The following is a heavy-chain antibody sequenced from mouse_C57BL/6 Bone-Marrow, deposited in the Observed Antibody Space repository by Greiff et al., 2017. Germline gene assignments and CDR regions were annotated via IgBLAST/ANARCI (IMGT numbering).Heavy chain of an antibody. J-gene: IGHJ1*03. V-gene: IGHV1-39*01. D-gene: IGHD2-5*01. CDR3: ARGDYSKRYFDV. Sequence: VQLQQSGRDLVKPGASVKISCKASGYSFTDYNMNWVKQSTGKSLEWIGVINPNYGTTSYNQKFKGKATLTVDQSSSTVYMQLNSLMSEDSAVYYCARGDYSKRYFDVWGTETTVTVSS. CDR1: GYSFTDYN. CDR2: INPNYGTT.